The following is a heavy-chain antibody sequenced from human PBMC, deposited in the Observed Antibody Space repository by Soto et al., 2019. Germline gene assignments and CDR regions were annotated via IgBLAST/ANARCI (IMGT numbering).Heavy chain of an antibody. D-gene: IGHD2-2*02. CDR2: INPSGGST. J-gene: IGHJ6*02. CDR3: ARNNYCSSTSCYTELYYYYGMDV. V-gene: IGHV1-46*01. CDR1: GYTFTSYY. Sequence: ASVKVSCKASGYTFTSYYMHWVRQAPGQGLEWMGIINPSGGSTSYAQKFQGRVTMTRDTSTSTVYMELSSLRSEDTAVYYCARNNYCSSTSCYTELYYYYGMDVWGQGTTVTSP.